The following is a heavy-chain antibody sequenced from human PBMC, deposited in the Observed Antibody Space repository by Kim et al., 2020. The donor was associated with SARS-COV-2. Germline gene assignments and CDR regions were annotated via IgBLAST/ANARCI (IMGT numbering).Heavy chain of an antibody. J-gene: IGHJ4*02. CDR3: ARETSHNYLVDY. CDR1: GFTFSTFE. D-gene: IGHD1-1*01. Sequence: GGSLRLSCAASGFTFSTFEMNWVRQAPGKGLEWLSYISNNGSSIYYADSVKGRFTISRDNANNSLYLQMNSLRAEDTAVYYCARETSHNYLVDYWGQGTLVTVSS. V-gene: IGHV3-48*03. CDR2: ISNNGSSI.